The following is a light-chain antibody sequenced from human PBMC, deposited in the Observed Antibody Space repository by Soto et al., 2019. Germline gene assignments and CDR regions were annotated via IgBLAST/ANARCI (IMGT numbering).Light chain of an antibody. CDR3: QQYGNSLTWT. Sequence: EIVLTQSPDTLSLSPWERATLSCRASQNVSNNYLAWFQQKPGQAPRLLIFGASSRATDIPDRFSGSGSGTDFTLTISRLEPEDFAMYYCQQYGNSLTWTFGQGTKVEI. J-gene: IGKJ1*01. CDR1: QNVSNNY. V-gene: IGKV3-20*01. CDR2: GAS.